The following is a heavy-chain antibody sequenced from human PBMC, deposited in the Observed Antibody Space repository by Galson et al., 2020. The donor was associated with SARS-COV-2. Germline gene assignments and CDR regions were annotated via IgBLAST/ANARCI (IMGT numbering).Heavy chain of an antibody. V-gene: IGHV4-61*02. CDR3: ARDHKTTDFGCGDVGPGIRFDP. J-gene: IGHJ5*02. CDR1: GGSISSGTYY. D-gene: IGHD3-3*01. Sequence: SETLSLTCTVSGGSISSGTYYWTWIRQPAGKGLEWIGRIYTSGSTNYNPSLKSRVTISVDTSKNQFSLKLSSVTAADTAVYYCARDHKTTDFGCGDVGPGIRFDPWGQGTLVTVSS. CDR2: IYTSGST.